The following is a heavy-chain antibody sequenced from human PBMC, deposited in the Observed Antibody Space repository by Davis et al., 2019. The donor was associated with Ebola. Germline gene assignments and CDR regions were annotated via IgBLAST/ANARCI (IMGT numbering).Heavy chain of an antibody. J-gene: IGHJ4*02. D-gene: IGHD2-2*02. CDR2: ISSSGSTI. CDR3: ASGGRYCSSTSCYIDY. V-gene: IGHV3-11*01. Sequence: GGSLRLSCAASGFTFSDYYMSWIRQAPGKVLEWVSYISSSGSTIYYADSVKGRFTISRDNAKNSLYLQMNSLRAEDTAVYYCASGGRYCSSTSCYIDYWGQRTLVTVSS. CDR1: GFTFSDYY.